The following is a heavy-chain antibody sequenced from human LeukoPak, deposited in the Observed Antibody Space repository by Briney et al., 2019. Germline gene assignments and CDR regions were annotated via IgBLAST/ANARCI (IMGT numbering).Heavy chain of an antibody. Sequence: GGSLRLSCAASGFTFSSYAMSWVRQAPGKGLEWVSAISGSGGSTYYADSVKGRFTISRDNAKNSLYLQMNSLRAEDTAVYYCARDLSIFPVWGQGTTVTVSS. CDR2: ISGSGGST. CDR3: ARDLSIFPV. J-gene: IGHJ6*02. D-gene: IGHD3-3*01. V-gene: IGHV3-23*01. CDR1: GFTFSSYA.